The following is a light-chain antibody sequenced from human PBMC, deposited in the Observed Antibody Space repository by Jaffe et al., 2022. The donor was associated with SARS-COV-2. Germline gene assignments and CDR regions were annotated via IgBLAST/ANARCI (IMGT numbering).Light chain of an antibody. V-gene: IGLV2-8*01. CDR3: CSNAGSSSLL. Sequence: QSALTQPPSASGSPGQSVTISCTGTSSDVGGYNYVSWYQQHPGKAPKLMIYEVTKRPSGVPDRFSGSKSGNTASLTVSGLQAEDEADYYCCSNAGSSSLLFGAGTKLTVL. CDR2: EVT. J-gene: IGLJ2*01. CDR1: SSDVGGYNY.